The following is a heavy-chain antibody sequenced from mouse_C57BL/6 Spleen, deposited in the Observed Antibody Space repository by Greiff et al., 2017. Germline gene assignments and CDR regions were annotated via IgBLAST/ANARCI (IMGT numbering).Heavy chain of an antibody. Sequence: EVQLVESVAELVRPGASVKLSCTASGFNFKNTYMHWVKQRPEQGLEWIGRIDPANGNTKYAPKFQGKATITADTSSNTAYLQLSSLTSEDTAIYYCAREYLVPFITYFDYWGQGTTLTVSS. J-gene: IGHJ2*01. D-gene: IGHD1-1*01. CDR1: GFNFKNTY. V-gene: IGHV14-3*01. CDR3: AREYLVPFITYFDY. CDR2: IDPANGNT.